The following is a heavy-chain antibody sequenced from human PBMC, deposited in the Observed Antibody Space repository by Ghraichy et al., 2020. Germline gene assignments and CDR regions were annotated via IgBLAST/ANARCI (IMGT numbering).Heavy chain of an antibody. J-gene: IGHJ5*02. CDR1: GYTFTSYG. Sequence: ASVKVSCKASGYTFTSYGVSWVRQAPGQGLECMGWIGANNGHTNYAQNVQGRVSMTTDTSTSTAYMELSSLRSDDTAVYYCARAYCSRATCYYSLDPWGQGTLVTVSS. CDR3: ARAYCSRATCYYSLDP. V-gene: IGHV1-18*01. D-gene: IGHD2-2*01. CDR2: IGANNGHT.